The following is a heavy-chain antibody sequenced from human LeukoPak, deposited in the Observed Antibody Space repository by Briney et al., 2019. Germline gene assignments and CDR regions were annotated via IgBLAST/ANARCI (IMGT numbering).Heavy chain of an antibody. Sequence: PGGSLRLSCAASGFTFSSYSMNWVRQAPGKGLEWVSYISSSSSTIYYADSVKGRFTISRDNAKNSLYLQMDSLRAEDTAVYYCARYHLGSYFGDPFDHWGQGTLVTVSS. CDR3: ARYHLGSYFGDPFDH. D-gene: IGHD3-10*01. J-gene: IGHJ4*02. V-gene: IGHV3-48*01. CDR1: GFTFSSYS. CDR2: ISSSSSTI.